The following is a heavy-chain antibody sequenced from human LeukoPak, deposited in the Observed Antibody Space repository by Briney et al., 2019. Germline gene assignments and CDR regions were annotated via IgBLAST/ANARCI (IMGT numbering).Heavy chain of an antibody. D-gene: IGHD6-6*01. V-gene: IGHV1-69*05. CDR2: IIPIFGTA. J-gene: IGHJ5*02. Sequence: ASVKVSCKASGGTFSSYAISWVRQAPGQGLEWMGGIIPIFGTANCAQKFQGRVTITTDESTSTAYMELSSLRSEDTAVYYCARKEDSSSSGSWFDPWGQGTLVTVSS. CDR3: ARKEDSSSSGSWFDP. CDR1: GGTFSSYA.